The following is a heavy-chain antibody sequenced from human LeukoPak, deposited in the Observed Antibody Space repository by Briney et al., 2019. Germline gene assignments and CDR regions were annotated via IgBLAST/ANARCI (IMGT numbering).Heavy chain of an antibody. J-gene: IGHJ6*02. CDR3: ARGIAAAGRYYGMDV. CDR2: IKQDGSEK. Sequence: GGSLRLSCAASGFTFSSYWMSWVRQAPGKGLEWVTNIKQDGSEKYYVDSVKGRFTISRDNAKNSLYLQMNSLRAEDTAVYYCARGIAAAGRYYGMDVWGQGTTVTVSS. CDR1: GFTFSSYW. V-gene: IGHV3-7*01. D-gene: IGHD6-13*01.